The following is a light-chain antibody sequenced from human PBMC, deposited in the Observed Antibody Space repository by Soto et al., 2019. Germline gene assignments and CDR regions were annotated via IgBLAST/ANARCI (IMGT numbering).Light chain of an antibody. CDR3: QQYVSSPLT. CDR1: QSVSSSY. CDR2: RAS. V-gene: IGKV3-20*01. J-gene: IGKJ4*01. Sequence: EIVLTQSPGTLSLSPGERATLSCRASQSVSSSYLAWYQQKPGQAPKVLIYRASSRATGIPDRFSGSGSGTDFTLTISRLEPEDFAVYYCQQYVSSPLTFGGGTKVEIK.